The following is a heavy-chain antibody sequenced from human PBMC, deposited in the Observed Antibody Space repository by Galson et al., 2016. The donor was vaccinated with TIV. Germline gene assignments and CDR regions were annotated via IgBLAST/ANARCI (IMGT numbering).Heavy chain of an antibody. D-gene: IGHD1-7*01. CDR3: TRDGRGNWKYVDYFDY. CDR1: GFPFDSYT. CDR2: ISHDGNNK. V-gene: IGHV3-30-3*01. J-gene: IGHJ4*02. Sequence: LRLSCAASGFPFDSYTFHWVRQTPGKGLEWVAIISHDGNNKDFADSVQGRFTISRDSSKNTVFLQMNSLRLEDTAVYYCTRDGRGNWKYVDYFDYWGQGTLVTVSS.